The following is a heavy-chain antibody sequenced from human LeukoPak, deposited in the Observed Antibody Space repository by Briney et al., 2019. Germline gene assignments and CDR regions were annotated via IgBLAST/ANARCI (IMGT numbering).Heavy chain of an antibody. CDR3: ARYCSSPSCYHKDY. Sequence: ASVKVSCKASGYTFTGYCIHWVRQAPGQGLEWMGWISPNSGGTNYAQKFQGRVTMTRDTSISTAYMELSRLRSDDTAVYYCARYCSSPSCYHKDYWGQGTLVTVSS. CDR2: ISPNSGGT. J-gene: IGHJ4*02. V-gene: IGHV1-2*02. D-gene: IGHD2-2*01. CDR1: GYTFTGYC.